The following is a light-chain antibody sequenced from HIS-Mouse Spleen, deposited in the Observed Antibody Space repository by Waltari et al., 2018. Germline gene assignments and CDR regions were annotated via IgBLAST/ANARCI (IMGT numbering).Light chain of an antibody. CDR1: TSDVGGYTY. J-gene: IGLJ1*01. V-gene: IGLV2-11*01. CDR2: DVS. Sequence: QSALTQPRSVSGSPGQSVTTPCTGTTSDVGGYTYVSWYQQHPGKAPKLMIYDVSKRPSGVPDRFSGSKSGNTASLTISGLQAEDEADYYCCSYAGSYTYVFGTGTKVTVL. CDR3: CSYAGSYTYV.